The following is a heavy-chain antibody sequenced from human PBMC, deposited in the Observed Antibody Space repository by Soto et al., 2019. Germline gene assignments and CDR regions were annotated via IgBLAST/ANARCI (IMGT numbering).Heavy chain of an antibody. V-gene: IGHV1-18*01. J-gene: IGHJ5*02. D-gene: IGHD2-2*01. CDR1: GYTFSNYG. Sequence: ASVRVSCKTSGYTFSNYGITWVRQAPGQPLEWLGWISLYSDGTNYAQKSQGRVSMTTDTSTTTAYMELRSLRSDDTAVYYCARVVPGAEAWFGPWGQGTLVTV. CDR2: ISLYSDGT. CDR3: ARVVPGAEAWFGP.